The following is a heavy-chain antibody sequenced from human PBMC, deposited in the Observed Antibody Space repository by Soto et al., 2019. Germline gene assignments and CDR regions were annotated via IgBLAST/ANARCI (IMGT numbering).Heavy chain of an antibody. V-gene: IGHV3-23*01. D-gene: IGHD5-18*01. CDR3: AKDERYSYGYPYDY. CDR2: ISGSGGST. Sequence: EVQLLESGGGLVQPGGSLRLSCAASGFTFSSYAMSWVLQAPGKGLEWVSAISGSGGSTYYADSVKGRFTISRDNSKNTLYLQMNSLRAEDTAVYYCAKDERYSYGYPYDYWGQGTLVTVSS. J-gene: IGHJ4*02. CDR1: GFTFSSYA.